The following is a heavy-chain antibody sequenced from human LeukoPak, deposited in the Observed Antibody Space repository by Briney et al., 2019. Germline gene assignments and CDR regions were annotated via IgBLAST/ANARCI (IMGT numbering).Heavy chain of an antibody. Sequence: ASVKVSCKASGYTFTGYYMHWVRQAPGQGLEWMGWINPNSGGTNYAQKFQGRVTMTRDTSISTAYMELSRLRSDDTAVYYCSSSPYYYYYYMDVWGKGTTVTVSS. CDR3: SSSPYYYYYYMDV. D-gene: IGHD6-6*01. J-gene: IGHJ6*03. CDR1: GYTFTGYY. V-gene: IGHV1-2*02. CDR2: INPNSGGT.